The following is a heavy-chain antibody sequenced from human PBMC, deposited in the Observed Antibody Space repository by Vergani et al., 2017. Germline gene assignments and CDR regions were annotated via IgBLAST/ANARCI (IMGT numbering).Heavy chain of an antibody. V-gene: IGHV6-1*01. CDR1: GDSVSSNSAA. Sequence: QVQLQQSGPGLVKPSQTLSLTCAISGDSVSSNSAAWNWIRQSPSRGLEWLGRTYYRSKWYNDYAVSVKSRITINPDTSKNQFSLPLNSVTPEDTAVYYCARGVVVVPAARGCWDVWGKGTTVTVSS. J-gene: IGHJ6*04. CDR2: TYYRSKWYN. CDR3: ARGVVVVPAARGCWDV. D-gene: IGHD2-2*01.